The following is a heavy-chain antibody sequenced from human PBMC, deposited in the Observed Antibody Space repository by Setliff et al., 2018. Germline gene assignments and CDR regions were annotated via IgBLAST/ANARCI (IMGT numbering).Heavy chain of an antibody. D-gene: IGHD3-22*01. Sequence: VSCKASGGTFSSYGISWVRQAPGQGLEWMGGTIPMFGTTNYARKFQGRVTIITDESTSTAYMQLGSLGSEDTAVYYCVREGVDSRSSTDYRYYMDVWGKGTTVTVSS. CDR3: VREGVDSRSSTDYRYYMDV. CDR2: TIPMFGTT. J-gene: IGHJ6*03. V-gene: IGHV1-69*05. CDR1: GGTFSSYG.